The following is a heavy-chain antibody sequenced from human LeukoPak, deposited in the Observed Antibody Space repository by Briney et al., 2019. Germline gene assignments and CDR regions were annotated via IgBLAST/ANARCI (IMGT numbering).Heavy chain of an antibody. Sequence: SGGSLRLSCAPSGFTFDDYAMHWVRQAPGKGLEWVSGISWNSGSIGYADSVKGRFTISRDNAKNSLYLQMNSLRAEDMALYYCAKDVGTYCSGGSCYSSGAFDIWGQGTMVTVSS. CDR1: GFTFDDYA. CDR2: ISWNSGSI. D-gene: IGHD2-15*01. CDR3: AKDVGTYCSGGSCYSSGAFDI. V-gene: IGHV3-9*03. J-gene: IGHJ3*02.